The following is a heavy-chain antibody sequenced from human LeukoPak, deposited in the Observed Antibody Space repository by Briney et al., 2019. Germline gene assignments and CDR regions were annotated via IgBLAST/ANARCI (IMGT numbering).Heavy chain of an antibody. D-gene: IGHD1-26*01. V-gene: IGHV3-21*01. CDR3: ARGYVGATTFDY. CDR2: ISSSSSYI. J-gene: IGHJ4*02. CDR1: GFTFSNYA. Sequence: GGSLRLSCAASGFTFSNYAMSWVRQAPGKGLEWVSSISSSSSYIYYADSVKGRFTISRDNAKNSLYLQMNSLRAEDTAVYYCARGYVGATTFDYWGQGTLVTVSS.